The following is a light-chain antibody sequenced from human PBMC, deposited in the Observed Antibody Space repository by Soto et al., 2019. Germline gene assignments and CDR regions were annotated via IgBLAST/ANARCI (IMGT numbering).Light chain of an antibody. V-gene: IGLV1-40*01. CDR2: GTK. CDR1: SSNIGAGYD. CDR3: QSYANGLSGRV. Sequence: QSVLTQPPSVSGAPGQRVTISCSGSSSNIGAGYDVHWYQQLPGTAPKLLIYGTKNRPAGVPDRFSGSKSGTSASLAISGLQAEDEADYYCQSYANGLSGRVFGTGTKVTVL. J-gene: IGLJ1*01.